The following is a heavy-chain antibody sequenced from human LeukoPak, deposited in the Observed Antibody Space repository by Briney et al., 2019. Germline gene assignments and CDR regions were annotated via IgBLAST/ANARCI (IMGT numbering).Heavy chain of an antibody. CDR3: ARSYDILTGYYFGDWFDP. Sequence: SETLSLTCAVYGGSFSGYHWSWIRQPPGKGLEWIGEINHSGSTNYNPSLKSRVTISVDTSKNQFSLKLTSVTAADTAVYYCARSYDILTGYYFGDWFDPWGQGTLVTVSS. V-gene: IGHV4-34*01. CDR2: INHSGST. J-gene: IGHJ5*02. D-gene: IGHD3-9*01. CDR1: GGSFSGYH.